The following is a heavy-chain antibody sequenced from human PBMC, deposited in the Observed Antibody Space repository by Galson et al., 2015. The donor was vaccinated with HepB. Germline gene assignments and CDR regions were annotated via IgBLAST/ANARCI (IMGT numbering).Heavy chain of an antibody. CDR1: GYTFTSYA. Sequence: SVKVSCKASGYTFTSYAMNWVRQAPGQGLEWMGWINTNTGNTTYAQGFTGRFVFSLDTSVSTAYLQISSLKAEDTAVYYCASEEEGYSSSWHRGDDYWGQGTLVTVSS. V-gene: IGHV7-4-1*02. CDR3: ASEEEGYSSSWHRGDDY. D-gene: IGHD6-13*01. J-gene: IGHJ4*02. CDR2: INTNTGNT.